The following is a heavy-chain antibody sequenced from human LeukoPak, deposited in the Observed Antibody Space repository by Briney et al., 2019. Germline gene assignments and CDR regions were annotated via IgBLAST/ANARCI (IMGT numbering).Heavy chain of an antibody. J-gene: IGHJ4*02. D-gene: IGHD2-21*01. V-gene: IGHV4-39*07. CDR1: GGSISSSSYY. CDR2: IYYRGST. CDR3: AREDVGVNAVFDY. Sequence: SETLSLTCTVSGGSISSSSYYWGWIRQPPGKGLEWIGSIYYRGSTYYNPSLKSRVTISVDTSKNQFSLKLSSVTAADTAVYYCAREDVGVNAVFDYWGQGTLVTVSS.